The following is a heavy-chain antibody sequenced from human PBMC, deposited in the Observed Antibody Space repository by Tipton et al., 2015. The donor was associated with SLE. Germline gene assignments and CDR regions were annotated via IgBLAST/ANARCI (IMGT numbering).Heavy chain of an antibody. Sequence: QSGAEVKKPGSSVKVSCKASGGTFSSYAISWVRQAPGQGLEWMGGIIPIFGTANYAQKFQGRVTITTDESTSTAYMELSSLRSEDTAVYYCARLYSGSYYYYYYGMNVWGQGTTVTVSS. J-gene: IGHJ6*02. V-gene: IGHV1-69*05. D-gene: IGHD1-26*01. CDR3: ARLYSGSYYYYYYGMNV. CDR2: IIPIFGTA. CDR1: GGTFSSYA.